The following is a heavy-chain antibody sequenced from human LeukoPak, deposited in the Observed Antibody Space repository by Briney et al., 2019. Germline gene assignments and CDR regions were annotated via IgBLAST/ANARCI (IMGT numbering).Heavy chain of an antibody. CDR3: ARLIQWFDP. CDR1: GGPISSYN. J-gene: IGHJ5*02. Sequence: PSETLSLTCTVSGGPISSYNWSWIRQPPGKGLEWIGYIYYSGNTNYNPSLKSRVTISGDTSKNQFSLKLSSVTAADTAVYYCARLIQWFDPWGQGTLVTVSS. CDR2: IYYSGNT. V-gene: IGHV4-59*08.